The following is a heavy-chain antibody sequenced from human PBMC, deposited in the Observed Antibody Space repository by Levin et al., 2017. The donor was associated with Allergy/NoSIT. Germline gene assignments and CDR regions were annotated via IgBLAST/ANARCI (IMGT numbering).Heavy chain of an antibody. D-gene: IGHD6-13*01. CDR3: ARSGEINSWSQNYYYYGLDV. CDR2: VYNSGSS. J-gene: IGHJ6*02. Sequence: GSLRLSCSVSGGSISGYYWSWIRQPPGKGLEWIGYVYNSGSSIYNPSLMSRVTLSVDTSKNQFSLNLISVTAADTAVYYCARSGEINSWSQNYYYYGLDVWGRGTTVTVSS. CDR1: GGSISGYY. V-gene: IGHV4-59*01.